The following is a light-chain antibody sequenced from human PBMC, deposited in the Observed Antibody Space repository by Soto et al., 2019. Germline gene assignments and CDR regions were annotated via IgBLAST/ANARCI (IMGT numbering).Light chain of an antibody. CDR3: RQSFNPLWT. Sequence: DIQLTQTPSTLSASVGDEVTITCRASQTISRWLAWYQQKPGRAPKLLIYDASSLESGVPSRFSGSGSGTDFTLTISSLHPLFFATYLLRQSFNPLWTLGQVSKVGIK. V-gene: IGKV1-5*01. CDR1: QTISRW. CDR2: DAS. J-gene: IGKJ1*01.